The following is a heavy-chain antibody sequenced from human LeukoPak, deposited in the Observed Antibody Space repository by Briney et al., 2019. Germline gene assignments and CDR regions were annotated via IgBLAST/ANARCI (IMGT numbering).Heavy chain of an antibody. CDR1: GYTFTSYA. V-gene: IGHV7-4-1*02. J-gene: IGHJ4*02. CDR2: INTNTGNP. CDR3: ARDKLPYSSSWYPGEERPPFDY. D-gene: IGHD6-13*01. Sequence: ASVKVSCEASGYTFTSYAMNWVRQAPGQGLEWMGWINTNTGNPTYAQGFTGRFVFSLDTSVSTAYLQISSLKAEDTAVYYCARDKLPYSSSWYPGEERPPFDYWGQGTLVTVSS.